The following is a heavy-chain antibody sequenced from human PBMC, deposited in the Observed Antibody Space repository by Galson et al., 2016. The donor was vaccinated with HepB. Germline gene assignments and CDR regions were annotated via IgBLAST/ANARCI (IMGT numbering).Heavy chain of an antibody. CDR2: IRAGGGST. CDR1: GFTFSKYE. CDR3: ARDLYIWGDNRYRNGAHGPCFDY. J-gene: IGHJ4*02. V-gene: IGHV3-23*01. Sequence: SLRLSCAVSGFTFSKYEMSWVRQAPGKGLEWVSHIRAGGGSTFYADSVKGRFIISRDNSKDTLYLHMSSLRVDDTAVYYCARDLYIWGDNRYRNGAHGPCFDYWGQGTLVTVSS. D-gene: IGHD3-16*02.